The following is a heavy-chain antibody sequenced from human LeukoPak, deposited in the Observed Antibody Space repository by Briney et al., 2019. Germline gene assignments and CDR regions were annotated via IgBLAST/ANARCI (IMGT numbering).Heavy chain of an antibody. D-gene: IGHD6-19*01. CDR1: GFTFSDYY. CDR3: ARSGIAVAGTVDY. CDR2: ISSSSSYT. J-gene: IGHJ4*02. V-gene: IGHV3-11*06. Sequence: GGPLRLSCAASGFTFSDYYMSWIRQAPGKGLEWVSYISSSSSYTNYADSVKGRFTISRDNAKNSLYLQMNSLRAEDTAVYYCARSGIAVAGTVDYWGQGTLVTVSS.